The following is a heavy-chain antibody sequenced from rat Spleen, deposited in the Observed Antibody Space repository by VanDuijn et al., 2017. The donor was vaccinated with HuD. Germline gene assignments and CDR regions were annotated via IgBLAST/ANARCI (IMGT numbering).Heavy chain of an antibody. CDR1: GFTFSSYY. V-gene: IGHV5-25*01. CDR3: ARQADYYYEDYYVMDA. CDR2: IITGGGHT. J-gene: IGHJ4*01. D-gene: IGHD1-6*01. Sequence: EVQLVESGGGLVQPGRSMKLSCAASGFTFSSYYMAWVGQAPKKGQEWVASIITGGGHTYYRDSVKGRFTISRDNAKSTLYMQMVSLRSEDTTTYYCARQADYYYEDYYVMDAWGQGASVTFSS.